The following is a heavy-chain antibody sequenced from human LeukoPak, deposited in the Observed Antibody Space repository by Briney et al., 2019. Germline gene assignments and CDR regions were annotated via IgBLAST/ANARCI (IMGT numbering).Heavy chain of an antibody. CDR3: AKHYYDSSGYYSFHY. D-gene: IGHD3-22*01. CDR2: IWYDGSNK. CDR1: GFTFSSYG. J-gene: IGHJ4*02. Sequence: GGSLRLSCAASGFTFSSYGMHWVRQAPGKGLEWVAVIWYDGSNKYYADSVKGRFTISRDNSKNTLYLQMNSLRAEDTAVYYCAKHYYDSSGYYSFHYWGQGTLVTVSS. V-gene: IGHV3-30*02.